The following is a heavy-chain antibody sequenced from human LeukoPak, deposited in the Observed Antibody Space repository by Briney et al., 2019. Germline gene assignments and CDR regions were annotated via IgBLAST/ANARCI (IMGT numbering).Heavy chain of an antibody. CDR2: ISSSGSYM. J-gene: IGHJ5*02. Sequence: GGSLRLSCAASGFTFSTYSMNWVRQAPGKGLEWVSSISSSGSYMYYADSVKGRFTISRDNAKNSLYLQMNSLRAEDTAVYYCARDYRGFDPWGQGTLVTVSS. CDR3: ARDYRGFDP. CDR1: GFTFSTYS. V-gene: IGHV3-21*01.